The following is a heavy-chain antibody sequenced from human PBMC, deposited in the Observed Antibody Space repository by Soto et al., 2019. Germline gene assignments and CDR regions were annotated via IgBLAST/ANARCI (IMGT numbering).Heavy chain of an antibody. J-gene: IGHJ4*02. V-gene: IGHV4-30-2*01. Sequence: QLQLQESGSGLVKPSQTLSLTCAVSGGSISSGGYSWSWIRQPPGKGLEWIGYIYHSGSTYYNPSLRXXVXIXXDRSKNQFSLKLSSVPAADTAVYYCARDWGGALDYWGQGTLVTVSS. CDR1: GGSISSGGYS. CDR2: IYHSGST. CDR3: ARDWGGALDY. D-gene: IGHD2-21*01.